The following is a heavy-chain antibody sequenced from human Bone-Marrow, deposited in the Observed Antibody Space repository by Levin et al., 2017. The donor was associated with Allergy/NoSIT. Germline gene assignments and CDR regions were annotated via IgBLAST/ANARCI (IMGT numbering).Heavy chain of an antibody. D-gene: IGHD2-2*01. CDR3: ATDSAVASAIP. V-gene: IGHV1-24*01. Sequence: PGESLKISCKVSGYSLTDLAIHWVRQAPGKGLEWMGGFDPEDGETIYAQKFQGRVTMTEDTSTDTAYLGLSSLRSEDTAVYYCATDSAVASAIPWGQGALVTVSS. CDR2: FDPEDGET. J-gene: IGHJ5*02. CDR1: GYSLTDLA.